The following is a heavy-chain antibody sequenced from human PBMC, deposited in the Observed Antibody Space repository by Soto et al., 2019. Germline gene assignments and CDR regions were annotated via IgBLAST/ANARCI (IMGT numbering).Heavy chain of an antibody. Sequence: ASVKVSCKASGYTFTSYGISWVRQAPGQGLEWMGWISAYNGNTNYAQKLQGRVTMTTDTSTSTAYMELRSLRSDDTAVYYCARGFSTYDSSGYYPSGYWGQGTLVTVSS. CDR2: ISAYNGNT. CDR3: ARGFSTYDSSGYYPSGY. V-gene: IGHV1-18*01. CDR1: GYTFTSYG. D-gene: IGHD3-22*01. J-gene: IGHJ4*02.